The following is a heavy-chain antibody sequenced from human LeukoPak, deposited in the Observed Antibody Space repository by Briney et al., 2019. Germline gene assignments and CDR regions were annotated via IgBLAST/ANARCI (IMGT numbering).Heavy chain of an antibody. V-gene: IGHV4-34*01. D-gene: IGHD5-18*01. J-gene: IGHJ4*02. CDR1: GGSFSGYY. CDR3: ARDRGYSYGYRRGTFDY. CDR2: INHSGST. Sequence: SETLSLTCAVYGGSFSGYYWSWIRQPPGKGLEWIGEINHSGSTNYNPSLKSRVTISVDTSKNQFSLKLSSVTAADTAVYYCARDRGYSYGYRRGTFDYWGQGTLVTVSS.